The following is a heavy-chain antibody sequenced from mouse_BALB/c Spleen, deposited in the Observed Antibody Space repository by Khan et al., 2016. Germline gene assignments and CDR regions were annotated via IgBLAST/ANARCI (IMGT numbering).Heavy chain of an antibody. J-gene: IGHJ4*01. V-gene: IGHV1-20*02. CDR3: ARDYGSPRGAMDY. CDR2: INPYNGDT. D-gene: IGHD1-1*01. CDR1: GYSFIGYF. Sequence: VQLQQSGPELVKPGASVKISCKASGYSFIGYFMNWVMQSHGKSLEWIGRINPYNGDTFYNQKFKGKATLTVDKSSRPAHMELRSLAAEDSAVYYVARDYGSPRGAMDYWGQGTSVTVSS.